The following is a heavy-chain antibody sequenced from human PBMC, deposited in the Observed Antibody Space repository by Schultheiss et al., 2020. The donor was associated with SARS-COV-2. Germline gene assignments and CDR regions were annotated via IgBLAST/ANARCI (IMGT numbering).Heavy chain of an antibody. CDR2: IRSKANSYAT. Sequence: GGSLRLSCAASGFTFSSYGMHWVRQASGKGLEWVGRIRSKANSYATAYAASVKGRFTISRDDSKNTAYLQMNSLKTEDTAVYYCTRNFDYWGQGTLVTVSS. V-gene: IGHV3-73*01. CDR3: TRNFDY. CDR1: GFTFSSYG. J-gene: IGHJ4*02.